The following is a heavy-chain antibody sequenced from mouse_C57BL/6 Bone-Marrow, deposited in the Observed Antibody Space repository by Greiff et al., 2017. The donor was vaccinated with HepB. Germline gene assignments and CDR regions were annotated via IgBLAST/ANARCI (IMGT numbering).Heavy chain of an antibody. Sequence: VHLVESGPELVKPGASVKISCKASGYTFTDYYINWVKQRPGQGLEWIGWIYPGSGNTKYNEKFKGKATLTVDTSSSTAYMQLSSLTSEDSAVYFCAREYYGSSPTWYFDVWGTGTTVTVSS. J-gene: IGHJ1*03. D-gene: IGHD1-1*01. CDR3: AREYYGSSPTWYFDV. CDR1: GYTFTDYY. V-gene: IGHV1-84*01. CDR2: IYPGSGNT.